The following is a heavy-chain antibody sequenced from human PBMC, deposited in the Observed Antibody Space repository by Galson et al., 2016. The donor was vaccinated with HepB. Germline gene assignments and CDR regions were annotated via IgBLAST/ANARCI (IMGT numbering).Heavy chain of an antibody. J-gene: IGHJ4*02. CDR3: AGLGYDSSGYFPDF. Sequence: SVKVSCKASGYTFTSYSISWVRQAPGQGLEWMGWITDYNGNTNYAQKLQGRVTMTTDKSTSTAYMELRSLRSDDTAVYYCAGLGYDSSGYFPDFWGQGTLVTVSS. CDR1: GYTFTSYS. V-gene: IGHV1-18*01. D-gene: IGHD3-22*01. CDR2: ITDYNGNT.